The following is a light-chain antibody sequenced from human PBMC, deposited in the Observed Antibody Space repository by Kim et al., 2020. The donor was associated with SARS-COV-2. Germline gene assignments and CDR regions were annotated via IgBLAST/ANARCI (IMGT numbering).Light chain of an antibody. V-gene: IGKV3-20*01. J-gene: IGKJ1*01. CDR1: QSVSSSY. Sequence: SPGERATLSCRASQSVSSSYLAWYQQKPGQAPRLLIYGASSRATDIPDRFSGSGSGTDFTLTISRLEPEDFAIYYCQQYANSPRTFGQGTKVDIK. CDR2: GAS. CDR3: QQYANSPRT.